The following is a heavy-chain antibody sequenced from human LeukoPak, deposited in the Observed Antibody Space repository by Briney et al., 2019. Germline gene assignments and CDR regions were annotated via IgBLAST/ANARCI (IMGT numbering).Heavy chain of an antibody. J-gene: IGHJ4*01. D-gene: IGHD6-19*01. Sequence: GGSLRLSCAASGFTFSNSAMSWVRQAPGKGLEWVSTLSGSGITTYYADSVKGRFTISRDNSKNTLYLQMNSLRAEDTAVYYCAEGIYSNGWSYFDYWGHGTLVTVSS. CDR3: AEGIYSNGWSYFDY. CDR2: LSGSGITT. CDR1: GFTFSNSA. V-gene: IGHV3-23*01.